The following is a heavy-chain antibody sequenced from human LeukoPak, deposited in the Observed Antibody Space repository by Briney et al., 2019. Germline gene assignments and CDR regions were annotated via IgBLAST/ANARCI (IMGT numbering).Heavy chain of an antibody. J-gene: IGHJ4*02. V-gene: IGHV1-24*01. CDR2: IDPENDKR. Sequence: ASVKVSCKVSGSTLTELSIHWVRQTPGKGLEWMGGIDPENDKRIYAQKFQGRVSMTEDSSTDTAYMELRSLRSDDTAVYYCARVRYNWNDGSGDYWGQGTLVTVSS. D-gene: IGHD1-1*01. CDR3: ARVRYNWNDGSGDY. CDR1: GSTLTELS.